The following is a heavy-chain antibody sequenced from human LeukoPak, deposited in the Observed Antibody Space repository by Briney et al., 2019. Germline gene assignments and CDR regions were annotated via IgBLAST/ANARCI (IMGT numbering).Heavy chain of an antibody. CDR2: ISDDGGNK. Sequence: GGSLRLSCAASGFTFNTYGMHWVRQAPGKGLEWVTVISDDGGNKYYADSVKGRFTISRDNSKNTLYLQMNSLRAEDTAVYYCAELGITMIGGVWGKGTTVTISS. J-gene: IGHJ6*04. CDR3: AELGITMIGGV. V-gene: IGHV3-30*18. D-gene: IGHD3-10*02. CDR1: GFTFNTYG.